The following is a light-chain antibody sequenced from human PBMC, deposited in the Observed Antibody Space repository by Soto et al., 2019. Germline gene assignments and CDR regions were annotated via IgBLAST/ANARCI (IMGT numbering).Light chain of an antibody. V-gene: IGKV4-1*01. CDR3: QHYYTTPRA. CDR1: QSVLYSANNKNY. Sequence: DIVMTQSPDSLAVSLGERATINCKSSQSVLYSANNKNYLAWYQKKPGEPTNLLIYWATTRKSGVPERFSGSGSGTDFTLTISSLQAEDVAVYYCQHYYTTPRAFGPGTKVDI. J-gene: IGKJ3*01. CDR2: WAT.